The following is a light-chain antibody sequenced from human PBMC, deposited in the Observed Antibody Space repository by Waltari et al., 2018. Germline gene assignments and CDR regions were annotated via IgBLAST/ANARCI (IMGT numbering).Light chain of an antibody. V-gene: IGKV3-15*01. J-gene: IGKJ4*01. Sequence: EIVMTQSQATLSVSPGERATLSCRASQSVSDNLAWYQQKPGQAPRLLINGASTRATGIPARFSGSGSGTEFTLTISSLQSEDFAVYYCQQYSNRLTFGGGTKVEIK. CDR3: QQYSNRLT. CDR2: GAS. CDR1: QSVSDN.